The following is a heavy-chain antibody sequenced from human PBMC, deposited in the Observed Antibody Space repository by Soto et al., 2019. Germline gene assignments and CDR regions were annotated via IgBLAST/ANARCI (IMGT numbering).Heavy chain of an antibody. Sequence: SETLSLTCTVSGGSISSSSYYWGWIRQPPGKGLEWIGSIYYSGSTYYNPSLKSRVTISVDTSKNQFSLKLSSVTAADTAVYYCARHPRGRNYPRYNWFDPWGQGTLVTVSS. V-gene: IGHV4-39*01. D-gene: IGHD1-20*01. J-gene: IGHJ5*02. CDR1: GGSISSSSYY. CDR2: IYYSGST. CDR3: ARHPRGRNYPRYNWFDP.